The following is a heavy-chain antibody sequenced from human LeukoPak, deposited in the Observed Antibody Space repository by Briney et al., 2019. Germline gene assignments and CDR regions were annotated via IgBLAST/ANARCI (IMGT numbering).Heavy chain of an antibody. V-gene: IGHV4-59*01. J-gene: IGHJ5*02. CDR3: ARGGSENYNNWFDP. CDR2: IYYSGST. CDR1: GGSISSYY. Sequence: PSETLSLTCTVSGGSISSYYWSWIRQPPGKGQEWIGYIYYSGSTNYNPSLKSRVTISVDTSRNQFSLKLSSVTAADTAVYYCARGGSENYNNWFDPWGQGTLVTVSS. D-gene: IGHD3-16*01.